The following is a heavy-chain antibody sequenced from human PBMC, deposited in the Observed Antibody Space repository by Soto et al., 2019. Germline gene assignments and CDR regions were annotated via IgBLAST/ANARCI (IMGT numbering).Heavy chain of an antibody. CDR3: ATFRFLESLHQYYYYYMDV. J-gene: IGHJ6*03. CDR1: GGTFSSYT. CDR2: IIPILGIA. V-gene: IGHV1-69*02. D-gene: IGHD3-3*01. Sequence: QVQLVQSGAEVKKPGSSVKVSCKASGGTFSSYTISWVRQAPGQGLEWMGRIIPILGIANYAQKFQGRVTITADKSTSTAYMELSSLRSEDTAVYYCATFRFLESLHQYYYYYMDVWGKGTTVTVS.